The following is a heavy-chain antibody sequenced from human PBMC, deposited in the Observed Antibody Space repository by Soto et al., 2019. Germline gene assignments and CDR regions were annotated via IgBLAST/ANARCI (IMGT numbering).Heavy chain of an antibody. D-gene: IGHD5-18*01. CDR3: ARITLRYSYGSSDP. CDR2: IYYSGST. CDR1: GGSISSSSYY. Sequence: QLQLQESGPGLVKPSETLSLTCTVSGGSISSSSYYWGWIRQPPGKGLEWIGSIYYSGSTYYNPSLKSRVTISVDTSKNQFSLKLSSVTAADTAVYYCARITLRYSYGSSDPWGQGTLVTVSS. V-gene: IGHV4-39*01. J-gene: IGHJ5*02.